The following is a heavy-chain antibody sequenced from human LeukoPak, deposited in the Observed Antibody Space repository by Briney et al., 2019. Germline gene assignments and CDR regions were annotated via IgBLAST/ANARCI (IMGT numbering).Heavy chain of an antibody. J-gene: IGHJ4*02. D-gene: IGHD6-19*01. CDR3: ATSYDPSYSSGWYFDY. CDR1: GGSTSTSRYH. V-gene: IGHV4-39*07. CDR2: IYYSGTT. Sequence: PSETLSLTCSVSGGSTSTSRYHWGWIRQPPGKGLEWIGSIYYSGTTYYNPSLKSRVSMSVDTSKNQFSLKLSSVTAADTAVYYCATSYDPSYSSGWYFDYWGQGTLVTVSS.